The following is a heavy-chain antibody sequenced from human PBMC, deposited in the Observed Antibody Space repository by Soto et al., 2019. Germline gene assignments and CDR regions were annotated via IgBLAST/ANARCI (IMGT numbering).Heavy chain of an antibody. CDR2: IYYSGST. CDR3: ARGTLFYYYYGMDV. Sequence: SETLSLTCTVSGGTISSGGYYWSWIRQHPGKGLEWIGYIYYSGSTYYNPSLKSGVTISVDTSKNQFSLKLSSVTAADTAVYYCARGTLFYYYYGMDVWGQGTTVTVSS. CDR1: GGTISSGGYY. J-gene: IGHJ6*01. V-gene: IGHV4-31*03.